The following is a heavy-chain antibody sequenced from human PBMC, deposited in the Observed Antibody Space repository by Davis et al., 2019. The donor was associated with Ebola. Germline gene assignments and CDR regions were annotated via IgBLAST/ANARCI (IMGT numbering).Heavy chain of an antibody. CDR1: GYTFTSYY. CDR2: INPNSCGT. V-gene: IGHV1-2*02. D-gene: IGHD3-22*01. CDR3: ARTNVRYYYDSSGPSPEAFDI. Sequence: ASVKVSCKASGYTFTSYYMHWVRHARGQGIEWMGWINPNSCGTTYAQKFQGRVTMTRDTSISTAYMELSRLRSDDTAVYSCARTNVRYYYDSSGPSPEAFDIWGQGTTVTVSS. J-gene: IGHJ3*02.